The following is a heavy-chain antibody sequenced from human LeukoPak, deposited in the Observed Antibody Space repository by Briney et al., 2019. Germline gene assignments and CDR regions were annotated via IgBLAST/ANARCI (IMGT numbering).Heavy chain of an antibody. J-gene: IGHJ3*02. CDR1: GGSISSGGYY. V-gene: IGHV4-31*03. D-gene: IGHD1-26*01. Sequence: SQTLSLTCTVSGGSISSGGYYWSWIRQHPGKGLEWIGYIYYSGSTYYNPSLKSRVTISVDTSKNQFSLKLSSVTAADTAVYYCAAKERGSYWGLDAFDIWGQGTMVTVSS. CDR2: IYYSGST. CDR3: AAKERGSYWGLDAFDI.